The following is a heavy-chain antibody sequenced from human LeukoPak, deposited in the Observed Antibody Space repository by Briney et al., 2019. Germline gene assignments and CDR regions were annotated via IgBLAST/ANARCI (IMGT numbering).Heavy chain of an antibody. CDR1: GGSFSGYY. J-gene: IGHJ5*02. Sequence: SETLSLTCAVYGGSFSGYYWSWIRQPPGKGLEWIGEINHSGSTNYNPSLKSRVTISVDTSKNQLSLKLSSVTAADTAVYYCARGPKAAAGTRWFDPWGQGTLVTVSS. CDR2: INHSGST. V-gene: IGHV4-34*01. CDR3: ARGPKAAAGTRWFDP. D-gene: IGHD6-13*01.